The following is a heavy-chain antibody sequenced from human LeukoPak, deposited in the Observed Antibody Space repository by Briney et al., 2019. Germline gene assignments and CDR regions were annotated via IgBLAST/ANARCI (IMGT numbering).Heavy chain of an antibody. D-gene: IGHD2-2*01. V-gene: IGHV4-34*01. CDR2: NNNNGRT. CDR3: ARGPLEMFAGVVVPAAAGSTTFDY. Sequence: SETLSLTCAVYGGGFHGFFWRWVRPPPRKGLGWVGGNNNNGRTNYNPYLKSRVTISVDTSKNQFSLKLSSVTAADTAVYYCARGPLEMFAGVVVPAAAGSTTFDYWGQGTLVTVSS. J-gene: IGHJ4*02. CDR1: GGGFHGFF.